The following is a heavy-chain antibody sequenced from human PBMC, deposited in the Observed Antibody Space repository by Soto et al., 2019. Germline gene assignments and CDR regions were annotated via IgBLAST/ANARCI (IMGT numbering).Heavy chain of an antibody. CDR3: ARERTGDPTFFDY. J-gene: IGHJ4*02. CDR2: IYYSGTT. CDR1: GGSVSSGSYY. D-gene: IGHD3-16*01. V-gene: IGHV4-61*01. Sequence: SETLSLTCTVSGGSVSSGSYYWSWIRQPPGKGLEWIGYIYYSGTTHDNPSLKSRVTISVDTSKKQFSLKLTSVTAADTAVYYCARERTGDPTFFDYWGRGTLVTVSS.